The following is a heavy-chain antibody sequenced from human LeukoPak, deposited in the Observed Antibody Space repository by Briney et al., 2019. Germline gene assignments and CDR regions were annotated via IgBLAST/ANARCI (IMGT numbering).Heavy chain of an antibody. CDR1: GYTFTHYG. V-gene: IGHV1-18*01. D-gene: IGHD3-3*01. CDR3: ARASPRITIFGVVITGGDY. Sequence: GASVKVSCKTSGYTFTHYGISWVRQAPGQGLEWVGWISAYNGDTKYAQNFQDKVTMTTDTSTSTAYMELRSLTSDDTAVYYCARASPRITIFGVVITGGDYWGQGTLVTVSS. J-gene: IGHJ4*02. CDR2: ISAYNGDT.